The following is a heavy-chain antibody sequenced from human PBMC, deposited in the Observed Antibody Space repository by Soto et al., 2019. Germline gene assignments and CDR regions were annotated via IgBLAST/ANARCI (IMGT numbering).Heavy chain of an antibody. J-gene: IGHJ4*02. Sequence: GGSLRLSCAASGFTFDDYTIHWVRQAPWKGLEWVSLISWDGVSTYYADSVKGRFTISRDNSKNSLYLQMNSLRTEDTALYYCASAYYYHSSGYPGYWGQGTLVTVSS. CDR1: GFTFDDYT. D-gene: IGHD3-22*01. CDR3: ASAYYYHSSGYPGY. CDR2: ISWDGVST. V-gene: IGHV3-43*01.